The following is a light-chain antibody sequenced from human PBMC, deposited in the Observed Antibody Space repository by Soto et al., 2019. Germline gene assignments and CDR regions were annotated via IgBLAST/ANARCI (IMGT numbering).Light chain of an antibody. Sequence: ETVMTQSPATLSVSPGERATLSCRASQSVSINLAWYQQKPGQAPRLLIYGVSSRATGVPARFSGGGSGTEFTHTMSSLQSEDFAVYYCQQYNKWPRTFGQGTKVDIK. J-gene: IGKJ1*01. V-gene: IGKV3-15*01. CDR2: GVS. CDR3: QQYNKWPRT. CDR1: QSVSIN.